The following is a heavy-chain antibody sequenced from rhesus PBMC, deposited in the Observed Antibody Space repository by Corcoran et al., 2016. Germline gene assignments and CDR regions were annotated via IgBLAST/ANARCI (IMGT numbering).Heavy chain of an antibody. Sequence: EVQLVESGGGLVQPGGSLRLSCAASGFTFSSYGMSWVRQAPGKGLEWVSDISNGGVSTSYADSWKCRFTISRDNSKNTLSLQMNSLRAEDTAVYYCAKDPNLRYPSYYFDYWGQGVLVTVSS. V-gene: IGHV3S5*01. D-gene: IGHD4-29*01. CDR3: AKDPNLRYPSYYFDY. J-gene: IGHJ4*01. CDR1: GFTFSSYG. CDR2: ISNGGVST.